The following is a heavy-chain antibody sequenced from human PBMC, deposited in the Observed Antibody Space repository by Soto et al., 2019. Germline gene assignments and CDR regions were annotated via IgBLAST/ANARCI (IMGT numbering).Heavy chain of an antibody. Sequence: PSETLSLTCTVSGGSISSYYWSWIRQPPGKGLEWIGYIYYSGSTNYNPSLKSRVTISVDTSKNQFSLKLSSVTAADTAVYYCARHSGGVYDFWSGVKARYNSTDVWGKGTTVTVSS. CDR3: ARHSGGVYDFWSGVKARYNSTDV. CDR1: GGSISSYY. CDR2: IYYSGST. D-gene: IGHD3-3*01. V-gene: IGHV4-59*08. J-gene: IGHJ6*03.